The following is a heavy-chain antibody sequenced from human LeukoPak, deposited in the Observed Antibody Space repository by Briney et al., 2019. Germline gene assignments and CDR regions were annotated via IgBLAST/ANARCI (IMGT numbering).Heavy chain of an antibody. CDR2: IKQDGSEK. D-gene: IGHD5-18*01. CDR1: GFTLSTYW. V-gene: IGHV3-7*05. Sequence: GGSLRLSCAASGFTLSTYWMTWVGQTPGKGLEWVAKIKQDGSEKYYVDSVKGRFTISRDNAENSLFLQMNSLSAEDTAVYYCARGGYTYTYWGQGTLVTVSS. CDR3: ARGGYTYTY. J-gene: IGHJ4*02.